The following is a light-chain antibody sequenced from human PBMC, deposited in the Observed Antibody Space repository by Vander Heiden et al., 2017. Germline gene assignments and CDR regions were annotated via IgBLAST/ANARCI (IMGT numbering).Light chain of an antibody. J-gene: IGKJ4*01. CDR1: QSVMTY. Sequence: IVLTQSPATLSVSPGERVTFSCRASQSVMTYLAWYQQKVGQAPRLLIYDAYNRATGIPVRFSGSGSGTEFTLTISSLEPEDFAVYYCQHRSNWPLTFGGGTKVEIK. CDR2: DAY. V-gene: IGKV3-11*01. CDR3: QHRSNWPLT.